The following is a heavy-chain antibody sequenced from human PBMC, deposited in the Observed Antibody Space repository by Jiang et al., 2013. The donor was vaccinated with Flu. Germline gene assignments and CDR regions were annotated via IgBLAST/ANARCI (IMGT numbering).Heavy chain of an antibody. CDR2: ISYDGTYK. J-gene: IGHJ5*02. D-gene: IGHD1-26*01. Sequence: VQLVESGGGVVRPGRSLRLSCAASGFTYSSFGMHWVRQAPGKGLEWVALISYDGTYKYYGDSVKGRFTISSDNAKNSLFLQMNSLRDEDTAVYYCAIGWELDPWGQGTLVTVSS. CDR3: AIGWELDP. CDR1: GFTYSSFG. V-gene: IGHV3-30*03.